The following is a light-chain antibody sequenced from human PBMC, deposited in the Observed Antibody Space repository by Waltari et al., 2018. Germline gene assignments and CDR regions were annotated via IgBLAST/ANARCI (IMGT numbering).Light chain of an antibody. CDR1: QSLVHSDGNTY. CDR3: MQSTYWPRT. Sequence: DVVMTQSPLSLPVTLGQPASISGRSSQSLVHSDGNTYLNWFQQRSGQSPRRLIYKVSRRASGLPDRFSGSGSGTYFTLSISRVEAEDVGAYYCMQSTYWPRTFGQGTQVEIK. J-gene: IGKJ1*01. CDR2: KVS. V-gene: IGKV2-30*02.